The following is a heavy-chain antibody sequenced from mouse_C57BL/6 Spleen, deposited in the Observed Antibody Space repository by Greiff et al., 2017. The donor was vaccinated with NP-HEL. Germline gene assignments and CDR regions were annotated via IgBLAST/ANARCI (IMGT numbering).Heavy chain of an antibody. Sequence: EVKLQESGPGLVKPSQSLSLTCSVTGYSITSGYYWNWIRQFPGNKLEWMGYISYDGSNNYNPSLKNRISITRDTSKNQFFLKLNSVTTEDTATYYCARANWDNYYAMDYWGQGTSVTVSS. CDR1: GYSITSGYY. CDR2: ISYDGSN. D-gene: IGHD4-1*01. J-gene: IGHJ4*01. V-gene: IGHV3-6*01. CDR3: ARANWDNYYAMDY.